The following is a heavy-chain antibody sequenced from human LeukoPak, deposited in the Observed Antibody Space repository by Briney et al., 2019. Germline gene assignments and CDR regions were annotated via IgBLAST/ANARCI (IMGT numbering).Heavy chain of an antibody. D-gene: IGHD3-22*01. CDR1: GFSFITYS. J-gene: IGHJ4*02. CDR2: ISSGGSYI. V-gene: IGHV3-21*01. CDR3: ARDQYYYDSTEYYDANNFDF. Sequence: GGSLRLSCAASGFSFITYSMSWVCQAPGKGLEWVSAISSGGSYIYYADSVKGRFTISRDDAKKSLYLQMNSLRAEDTAVYYCARDQYYYDSTEYYDANNFDFWGQGTLVTVSS.